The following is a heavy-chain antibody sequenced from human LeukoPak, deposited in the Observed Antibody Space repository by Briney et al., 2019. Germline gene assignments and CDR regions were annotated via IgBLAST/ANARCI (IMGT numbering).Heavy chain of an antibody. J-gene: IGHJ4*02. CDR2: MNPNSGNT. CDR3: ARAHQGSGSPSTGFDY. CDR1: GYTFTSYG. Sequence: GASVKVSCKASGYTFTSYGINWVRQAPGQGLEWMGWMNPNSGNTGYAQKFQGRVTMTRNTSISTAYMELSSLRSEDTAVYYCARAHQGSGSPSTGFDYWGQGTLVTVSS. V-gene: IGHV1-8*02. D-gene: IGHD3-10*01.